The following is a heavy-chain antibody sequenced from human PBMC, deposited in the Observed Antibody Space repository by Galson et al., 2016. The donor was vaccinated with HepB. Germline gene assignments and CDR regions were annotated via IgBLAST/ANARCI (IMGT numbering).Heavy chain of an antibody. D-gene: IGHD5-18*01. Sequence: SLRLSCAASGFSFSSYAMSWVLQAPGKGLEWASGITSGGTTYYADSVKGRPTISRDNSKNILYLQMKSLRDEDTAVYYCAKRPYSYGWHYGMDVWGQGTTVTVSS. CDR3: AKRPYSYGWHYGMDV. CDR2: ITSGGTT. CDR1: GFSFSSYA. V-gene: IGHV3-23*01. J-gene: IGHJ6*02.